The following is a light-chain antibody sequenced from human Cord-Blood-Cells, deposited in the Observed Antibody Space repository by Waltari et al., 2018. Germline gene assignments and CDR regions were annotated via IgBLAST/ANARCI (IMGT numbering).Light chain of an antibody. CDR1: QSISSY. CDR3: QQSYSTPLT. CDR2: AAS. J-gene: IGKJ4*01. Sequence: DIQMTQSPSSLSASVGDRVTITCRASQSISSYLNWYQQKPAKAPKLLIYAASSLQSSVLSRWSSSGACTEFTITISSLQPEDFATYYCQQSYSTPLTFGGGTKVEIK. V-gene: IGKV1-39*01.